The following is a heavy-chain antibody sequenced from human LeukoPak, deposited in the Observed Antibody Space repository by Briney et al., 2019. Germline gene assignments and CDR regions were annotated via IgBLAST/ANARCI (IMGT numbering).Heavy chain of an antibody. CDR3: ARGYSSGSCPYFDY. CDR1: GYTFTNYY. V-gene: IGHV1-18*04. J-gene: IGHJ4*02. CDR2: ISLYKGNT. Sequence: VASVKVSCKASGYTFTNYYMHWVRRAPGHGLEWIGWISLYKGNTNYAQNVQGRVTMTTDTSTDTAYMELRSLRSDDTAVYYCARGYSSGSCPYFDYWGQGTLVTVSS. D-gene: IGHD2-15*01.